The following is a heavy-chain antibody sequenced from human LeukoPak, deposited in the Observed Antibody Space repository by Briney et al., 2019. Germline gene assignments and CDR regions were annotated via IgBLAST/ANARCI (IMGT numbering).Heavy chain of an antibody. D-gene: IGHD3-10*01. CDR3: SRGEGDDY. CDR2: INGDESEK. J-gene: IGHJ4*02. CDR1: GFTFSSYW. Sequence: QPGGSLRLSRAASGFTFSSYWMSWVRQAPGKGLEWVANINGDESEKYYVDSVKARFTISRDNAKNSLYLQMNSLRVDDTAIYYCSRGEGDDYWGQGTLVTVSS. V-gene: IGHV3-7*01.